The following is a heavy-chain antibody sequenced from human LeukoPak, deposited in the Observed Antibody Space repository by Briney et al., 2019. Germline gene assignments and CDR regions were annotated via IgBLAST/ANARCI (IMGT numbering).Heavy chain of an antibody. D-gene: IGHD2-15*01. CDR3: AKSPLAYCSGSSCHLYFDY. V-gene: IGHV3-23*01. Sequence: GGSLRLSCAASEFTFSNYAMSWVRQAPGKGLEWVSLISGSGAGTYYADSVKGRFTISRDNSKNTLYLQMNSLGAEDTAVYYCAKSPLAYCSGSSCHLYFDYWGQGTLVTVSS. J-gene: IGHJ4*02. CDR2: ISGSGAGT. CDR1: EFTFSNYA.